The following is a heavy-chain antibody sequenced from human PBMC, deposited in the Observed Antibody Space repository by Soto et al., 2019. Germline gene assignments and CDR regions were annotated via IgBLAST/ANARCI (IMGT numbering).Heavy chain of an antibody. J-gene: IGHJ4*02. D-gene: IGHD5-18*01. Sequence: QITLKESGPTLVKPTQTLTLTCTFSGFSLTTSGAGVGWIRQPPGNALEWLALIFWNDDERYSPSLKSRLTITKDTTKNQVVLTTTNMDPGDTATYYGVNTGYSYDPFGYRGRGTLVTDSS. CDR1: GFSLTTSGAG. CDR3: VNTGYSYDPFGY. CDR2: IFWNDDE. V-gene: IGHV2-5*01.